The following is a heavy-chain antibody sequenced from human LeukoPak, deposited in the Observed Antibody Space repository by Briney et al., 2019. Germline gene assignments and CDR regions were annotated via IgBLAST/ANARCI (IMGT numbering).Heavy chain of an antibody. J-gene: IGHJ4*02. D-gene: IGHD2-2*01. CDR1: GGSISSGGYY. V-gene: IGHV4-31*03. CDR3: ARGFGGSSTSYAYPFGY. Sequence: SQTLSLTCPVSGGSISSGGYYWSWIRQHPGKRLAWIGYIDYSGSTYYNPSLKRRITISVDTSKNQFSLMLSSVTAADTAVYYCARGFGGSSTSYAYPFGYWGQGTLVTVSS. CDR2: IDYSGST.